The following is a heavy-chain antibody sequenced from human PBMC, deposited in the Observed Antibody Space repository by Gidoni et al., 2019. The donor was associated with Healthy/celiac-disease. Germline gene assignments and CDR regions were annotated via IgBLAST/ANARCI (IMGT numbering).Heavy chain of an antibody. CDR3: AGGSSGWYEPFDY. Sequence: QVQLQASGPGLVKPSETLSLTCTVSGGSISSYYWSWIRQPPGKGLEWIGYIYYSGSTNYNPSLKSRVTISVDTSKNQFSLKLSSVTAADTAVYYCAGGSSGWYEPFDYWGQGTLVTVSS. CDR2: IYYSGST. D-gene: IGHD6-19*01. J-gene: IGHJ4*02. V-gene: IGHV4-59*08. CDR1: GGSISSYY.